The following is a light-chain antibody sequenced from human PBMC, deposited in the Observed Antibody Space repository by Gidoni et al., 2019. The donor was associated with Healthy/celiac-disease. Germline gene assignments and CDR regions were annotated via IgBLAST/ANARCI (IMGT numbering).Light chain of an antibody. CDR2: GNS. Sequence: QSVLTQPPSVSGAPGQRVTISCTGSSSNIGAGYDVPGYQQLPGTAPKLLIYGNSNRPSGFPDRFSGSKSGTSASLAITGLQAEDEADYYCQSYDSSLSGPYVVFGGGTKLTVL. V-gene: IGLV1-40*01. CDR1: SSNIGAGYD. CDR3: QSYDSSLSGPYVV. J-gene: IGLJ2*01.